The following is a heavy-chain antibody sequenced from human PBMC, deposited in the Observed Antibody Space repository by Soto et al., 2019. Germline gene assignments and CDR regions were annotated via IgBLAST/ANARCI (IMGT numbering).Heavy chain of an antibody. CDR1: GATLDTFINFG. J-gene: IGHJ3*02. CDR3: AGAAATKILVLMYDALEI. CDR2: IIPVFGTA. V-gene: IGHV1-69*12. D-gene: IGHD5-12*01. Sequence: QVQLVQSGAEVKKPGSSVKVSCKASGATLDTFINFGVTWVRRAPGQGLEWMGGIIPVFGTAHYAQKFQGRCTISADESPRPAYMELSCLGSEDTAVYYSAGAAATKILVLMYDALEIWGQGTMVSVSS.